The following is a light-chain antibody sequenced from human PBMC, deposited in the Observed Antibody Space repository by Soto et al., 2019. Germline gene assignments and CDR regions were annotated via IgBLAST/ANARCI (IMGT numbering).Light chain of an antibody. V-gene: IGKV3-11*01. CDR2: DAS. J-gene: IGKJ2*01. CDR1: QSVSSY. CDR3: QQRSNWPPYT. Sequence: EIVLTQSPATLSLSPGERATLSCRASQSVSSYLAWYQQQPGQAPRLLIYDASNRATGIPARFSGSGSGTDFPLTISSLEPEEYAVYYCQQRSNWPPYTFGQGTKLEIK.